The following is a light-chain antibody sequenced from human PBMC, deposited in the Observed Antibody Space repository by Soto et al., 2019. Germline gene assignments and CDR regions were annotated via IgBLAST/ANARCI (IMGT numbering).Light chain of an antibody. J-gene: IGKJ2*01. CDR1: QDISNY. CDR2: DAS. CDR3: QQYDNLLRYP. V-gene: IGKV1-33*01. Sequence: DIQMTQSPSSLSASVGDRVTITCQASQDISNYLNWYQQKPGKAPKLLIYDASNLETGVPSRFSGSGSGTDFTFTISSLQPEDIATYYCQQYDNLLRYPFGQGTKLEIK.